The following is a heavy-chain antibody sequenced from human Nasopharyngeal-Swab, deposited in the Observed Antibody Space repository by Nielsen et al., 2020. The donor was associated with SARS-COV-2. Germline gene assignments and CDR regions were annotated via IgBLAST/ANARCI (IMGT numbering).Heavy chain of an antibody. D-gene: IGHD3-10*01. CDR3: AKTYYYGSGRTIWFDP. CDR1: GSSFTSYG. J-gene: IGHJ5*02. CDR2: IYPGDSDT. V-gene: IGHV5-51*01. Sequence: GGSLRPSVKGSGSSFTSYGMGGWPQRPGKGLGWMGIIYPGDSDTRYSPSFQGQVTISADKSISTVYLQWSSLKASDTAMYYCAKTYYYGSGRTIWFDPWGQGTFVTASS.